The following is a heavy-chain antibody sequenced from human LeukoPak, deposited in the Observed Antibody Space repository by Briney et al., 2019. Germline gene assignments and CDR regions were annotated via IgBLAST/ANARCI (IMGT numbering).Heavy chain of an antibody. J-gene: IGHJ4*02. CDR2: IYYSGST. V-gene: IGHV4-59*01. CDR1: GGSISSYY. Sequence: KPSETPSLTCTVSGGSISSYYWSWIRQPPGKGLEWIGYIYYSGSTNYNPSLKSRVTISVDTSKNQFSLKLSSVTAADTAVYYCARGKKYYFDYWGQGTLVTVSS. CDR3: ARGKKYYFDY.